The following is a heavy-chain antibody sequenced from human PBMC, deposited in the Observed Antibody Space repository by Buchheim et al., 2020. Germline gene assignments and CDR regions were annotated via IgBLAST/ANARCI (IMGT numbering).Heavy chain of an antibody. V-gene: IGHV3-53*01. CDR3: ASSGIWEQQLPHGFDP. CDR2: IYSGGST. Sequence: EVQLVESGGGLIQPGGSLRLSCAASGFTVSSNYMSWVRQAPGKRLVWVSVIYSGGSTYYAVSVKGRFTISIYNSKHTLYLQMNGLRAEDTAVYYCASSGIWEQQLPHGFDPWGQGTL. CDR1: GFTVSSNY. J-gene: IGHJ5*02. D-gene: IGHD6-13*01.